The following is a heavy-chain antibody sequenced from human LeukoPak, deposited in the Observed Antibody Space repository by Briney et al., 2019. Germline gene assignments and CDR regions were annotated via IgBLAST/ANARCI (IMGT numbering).Heavy chain of an antibody. CDR1: GGSISRSSYY. D-gene: IGHD2-15*01. V-gene: IGHV4-39*01. J-gene: IGHJ4*02. CDR3: ARRVEGGNGDFDY. CDR2: FYYSGST. Sequence: SETLSLTCTVSGGSISRSSYYWGWIRQPPGKGLEWIGSFYYSGSTYYNPSLKSRITISVDTSKNQFSLKLSSVIAADTAVYYCARRVEGGNGDFDYWGQGTLVTVSS.